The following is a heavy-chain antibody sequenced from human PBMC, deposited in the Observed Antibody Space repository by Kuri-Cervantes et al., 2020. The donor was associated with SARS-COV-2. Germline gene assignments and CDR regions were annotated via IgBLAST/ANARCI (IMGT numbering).Heavy chain of an antibody. CDR2: VGTAGDT. D-gene: IGHD6-13*01. CDR3: ARGGSWYYYYMDV. Sequence: GESLKISCAASGFTFSSYDMHWVRQATGKGLEWVSAVGTAGDTYYPGSVKGRFTISRENAKNSLYLQMNSLRAEDTAVYYCARGGSWYYYYMDVWGKGTTVTVSS. V-gene: IGHV3-13*01. J-gene: IGHJ6*03. CDR1: GFTFSSYD.